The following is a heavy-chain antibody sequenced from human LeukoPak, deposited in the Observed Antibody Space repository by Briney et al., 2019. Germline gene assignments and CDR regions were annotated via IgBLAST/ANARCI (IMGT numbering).Heavy chain of an antibody. CDR2: ISDDGRSK. V-gene: IGHV3-30*18. CDR1: GFIFISYG. J-gene: IGHJ4*02. D-gene: IGHD4-17*01. CDR3: AKRPSDFGDYVTYFDY. Sequence: SGGSLRLSCAASGFIFISYGMHWVRQAPGKGLEWVGVISDDGRSKDYADSVKGRFTISRDNSKETLYLQMNSLRAEDTAVYYCAKRPSDFGDYVTYFDYWGQGTLVNVSS.